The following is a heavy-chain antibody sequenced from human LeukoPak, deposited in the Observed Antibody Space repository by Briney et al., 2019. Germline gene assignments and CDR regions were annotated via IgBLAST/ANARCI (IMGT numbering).Heavy chain of an antibody. V-gene: IGHV3-23*01. CDR2: ISGSGSSGGST. D-gene: IGHD2-2*01. Sequence: GGSLRLSCAASGFTFSSYAVGWVRQAPGKGLEWVSGISGSGSSGGSTYYADSVKGRFTISRDNASNTVYLQMNSLSAEDTAVYFCAKGSHYCTSTSCYPTRPLFDYWGQGTLVTVSS. CDR1: GFTFSSYA. J-gene: IGHJ4*02. CDR3: AKGSHYCTSTSCYPTRPLFDY.